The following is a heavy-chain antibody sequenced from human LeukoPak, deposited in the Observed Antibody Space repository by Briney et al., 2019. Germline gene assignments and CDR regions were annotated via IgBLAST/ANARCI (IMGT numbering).Heavy chain of an antibody. D-gene: IGHD6-19*01. Sequence: GGSLRLSCAASGFTFSSYWMHWVRQARGKGLVWGSRISTDGFSTIYADSVKGRFTISRDNAKNSLYLQMNSLRGEDTAVYYCARDPMYGSGWYWDYWGQGTLVTVSS. CDR3: ARDPMYGSGWYWDY. CDR2: ISTDGFST. J-gene: IGHJ4*02. V-gene: IGHV3-74*01. CDR1: GFTFSSYW.